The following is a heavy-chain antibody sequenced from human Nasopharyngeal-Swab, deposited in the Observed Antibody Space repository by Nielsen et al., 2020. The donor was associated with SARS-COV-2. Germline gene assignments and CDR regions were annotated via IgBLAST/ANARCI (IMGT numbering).Heavy chain of an antibody. CDR1: GFTFSSYW. D-gene: IGHD4-17*01. CDR3: AREGYGDYLDY. V-gene: IGHV3-74*01. CDR2: INSDGSST. J-gene: IGHJ4*02. Sequence: GSLRLSCAASGFTFSSYWMHWVRQAPGKGLVWVSRINSDGSSTSYADSVKGRFTISRDNAKNTLYLQMNSLRAEDTAVYYCAREGYGDYLDYWGQGTLVTVSS.